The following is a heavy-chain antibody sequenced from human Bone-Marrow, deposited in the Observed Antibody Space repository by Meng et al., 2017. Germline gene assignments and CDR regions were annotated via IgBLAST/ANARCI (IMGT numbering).Heavy chain of an antibody. CDR2: IYSGGST. CDR1: GFTVSSNY. CDR3: ARSMYSSSWYYFDY. J-gene: IGHJ4*02. D-gene: IGHD6-13*01. V-gene: IGHV3-53*02. Sequence: GQLVGTGGGLIQPGGSLRLSCAASGFTVSSNYMSWVRQAPGKGLEWVSVIYSGGSTYYADSVKGRFTISRDNSKNTLYLQMNSLRAEDTAVYYCARSMYSSSWYYFDYWGQGTLVTVSS.